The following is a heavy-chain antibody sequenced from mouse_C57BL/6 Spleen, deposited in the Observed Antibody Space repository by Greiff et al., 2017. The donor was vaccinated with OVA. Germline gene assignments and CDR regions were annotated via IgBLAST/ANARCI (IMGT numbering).Heavy chain of an antibody. D-gene: IGHD2-1*01. CDR3: ARYHLGNYGYFDV. CDR1: GYTFTNYW. CDR2: IYPGGGYT. Sequence: QVQLQQSGAELVRPGTSVKMSCKASGYTFTNYWIGWAKQRPGHGLEWIGDIYPGGGYTNYNEKFKGKATLTADKSSSTAYMQFSSLTSEDSAIYYCARYHLGNYGYFDVWGTGTTVTVSS. V-gene: IGHV1-63*01. J-gene: IGHJ1*03.